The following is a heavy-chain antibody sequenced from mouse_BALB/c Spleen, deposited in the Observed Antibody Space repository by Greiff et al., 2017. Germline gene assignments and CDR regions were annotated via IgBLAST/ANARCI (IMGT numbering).Heavy chain of an antibody. CDR1: GFTFSDYY. CDR3: AREDYDSFAY. J-gene: IGHJ3*01. V-gene: IGHV5-4*02. Sequence: EVMLVESGGGLVKPGGSLKLSCAASGFTFSDYYMYWVRQTPEKRLEWVATISDGGSYTYYPDSVKGRFTISRDNAKNNLYLQMSSLKSEDTAMYYCAREDYDSFAYWGQGTLVTVSA. D-gene: IGHD2-4*01. CDR2: ISDGGSYT.